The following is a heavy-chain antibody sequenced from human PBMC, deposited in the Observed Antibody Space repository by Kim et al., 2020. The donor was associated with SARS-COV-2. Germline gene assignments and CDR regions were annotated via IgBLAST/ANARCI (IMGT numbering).Heavy chain of an antibody. CDR3: ARDSSPSLGGTWYDAFDI. CDR1: GFTFSTYW. CDR2: IKGDGSVK. D-gene: IGHD6-13*01. J-gene: IGHJ3*02. Sequence: GGPLRLSCGASGFTFSTYWMIWVRQAPGKGLEWVANIKGDGSVKHYVDSVKGRFTISRDNGKNSLYLQMSSLRPEDTALYYCARDSSPSLGGTWYDAFDIWGRGTVVTVSS. V-gene: IGHV3-7*01.